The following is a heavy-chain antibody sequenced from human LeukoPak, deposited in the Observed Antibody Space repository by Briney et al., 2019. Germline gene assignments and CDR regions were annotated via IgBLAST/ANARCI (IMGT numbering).Heavy chain of an antibody. V-gene: IGHV4-30-4*01. CDR3: ARAKVLDIVVVVAATNFDY. CDR2: IYYSGST. J-gene: IGHJ4*02. CDR1: GGSISSGDYY. Sequence: SQTRSLTCTVSGGSISSGDYYWSWIRQPPGKGLEWIRYIYYSGSTYYNPSLKSRVTISVDTSKNQFSLKLSSVTAADTAVYYCARAKVLDIVVVVAATNFDYWGQGTLVTVSS. D-gene: IGHD2-15*01.